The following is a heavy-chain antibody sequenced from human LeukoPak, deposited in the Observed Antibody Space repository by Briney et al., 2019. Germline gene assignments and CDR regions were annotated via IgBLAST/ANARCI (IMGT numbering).Heavy chain of an antibody. D-gene: IGHD3-22*01. CDR1: GGTFSSYA. CDR3: ARTPPPEHYYDSSGGWFDP. Sequence: SVKVSCKASGGTFSSYAISWVRQAPGQRLEWKGGIIPIFVTANYAQKFQGRVTITTDESTSTAYMRLSSLRSEDTAVYYCARTPPPEHYYDSSGGWFDPWGQGTLVTVSS. J-gene: IGHJ5*02. V-gene: IGHV1-69*05. CDR2: IIPIFVTA.